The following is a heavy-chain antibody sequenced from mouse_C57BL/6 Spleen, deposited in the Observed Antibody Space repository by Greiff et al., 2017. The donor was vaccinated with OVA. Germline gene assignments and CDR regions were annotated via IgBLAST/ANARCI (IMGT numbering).Heavy chain of an antibody. CDR2: ISYDGSN. CDR3: AIYDYDVYFDY. Sequence: EVQLQESGPGLVKPSQSLSLTCSVTGYSITSGYYWNWIRQFPGNKLEWMGYISYDGSNNYNPSLKNRISITRDTSKNQFFLKLNSVTTEDTATYYCAIYDYDVYFDYWGQGTTLTVSS. D-gene: IGHD2-4*01. CDR1: GYSITSGYY. J-gene: IGHJ2*01. V-gene: IGHV3-6*01.